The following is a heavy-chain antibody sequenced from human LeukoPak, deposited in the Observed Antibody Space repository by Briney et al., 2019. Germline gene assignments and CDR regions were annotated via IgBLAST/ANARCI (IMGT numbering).Heavy chain of an antibody. CDR1: GYSFTSYW. V-gene: IGHV5-51*01. D-gene: IGHD3-3*01. Sequence: GESLKISCKGSGYSFTSYWIGWVRQMPGKGLEWMGIIYPGDSDTRYSPSFQGQVTISADKSISTAYLQWSSLKASDTAMYYCARLGITIFGVPHGGAFDIWGPFDIWGQRTMVTVSS. J-gene: IGHJ3*02. CDR3: ARLGITIFGVPHGGAFDIWGPFDI. CDR2: IYPGDSDT.